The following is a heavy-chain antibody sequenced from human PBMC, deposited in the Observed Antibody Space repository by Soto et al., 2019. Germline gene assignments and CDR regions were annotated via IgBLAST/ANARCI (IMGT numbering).Heavy chain of an antibody. CDR3: ARGSTDSYPGSRIFDF. D-gene: IGHD3-10*01. CDR1: GITFGTRA. V-gene: IGHV3-23*01. Sequence: GGSLRLSYVASGITFGTRAMGGARKPQGRGLEWVSTITDTGGDTKYADSVRGRFTMSRDNSKKTLYLQMNSLRVEDSALYYCARGSTDSYPGSRIFDFWGRGTLVTVSS. CDR2: ITDTGGDT. J-gene: IGHJ4*02.